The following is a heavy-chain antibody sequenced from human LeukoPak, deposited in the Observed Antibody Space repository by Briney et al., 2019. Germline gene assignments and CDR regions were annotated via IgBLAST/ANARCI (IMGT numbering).Heavy chain of an antibody. CDR3: ARGYYYDSSGYFDLDY. CDR1: GYTFTGKY. Sequence: ASVKVSCKASGYTFTGKYMHWVRQAPGQGLEWMGWINPNSGGTNYAQQFQGRVTMTRDTSISTAYMELSRLRSDDTAVYYCARGYYYDSSGYFDLDYWGQGSLVTVSS. V-gene: IGHV1-2*02. J-gene: IGHJ4*02. D-gene: IGHD3-22*01. CDR2: INPNSGGT.